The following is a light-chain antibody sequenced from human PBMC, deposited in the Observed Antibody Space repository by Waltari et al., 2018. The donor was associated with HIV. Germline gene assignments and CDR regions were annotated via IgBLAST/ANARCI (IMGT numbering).Light chain of an antibody. CDR2: AHI. J-gene: IGLJ2*01. CDR1: SSHIGAGYD. CDR3: QSFDSILTTSGVI. V-gene: IGLV1-40*01. Sequence: QSVLTQPPSVSGAPGQRVTISCTGSSSHIGAGYDVHWYQQHPGTAPKRLVYAHIKRPSGVPDRFSDSKAGSSASLAITGLQAEDEAHYYCQSFDSILTTSGVIFGGGTKLTVL.